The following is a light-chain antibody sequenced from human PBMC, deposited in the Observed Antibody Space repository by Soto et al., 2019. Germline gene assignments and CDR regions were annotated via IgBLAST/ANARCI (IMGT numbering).Light chain of an antibody. CDR1: QSISSN. J-gene: IGKJ3*01. Sequence: EIVMTQSPATLSVSPGERATLSCRASQSISSNVAWYQQQPGQAPRLLIYRASIRATGIPARFSGSGSGTEFTLTISSLQSEDFAVYYCQHYNNWPSIFTFGPGTKVDI. CDR3: QHYNNWPSIFT. CDR2: RAS. V-gene: IGKV3-15*01.